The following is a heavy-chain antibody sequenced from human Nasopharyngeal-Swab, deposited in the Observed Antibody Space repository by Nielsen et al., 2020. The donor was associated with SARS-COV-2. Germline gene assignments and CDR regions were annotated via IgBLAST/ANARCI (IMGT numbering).Heavy chain of an antibody. Sequence: VRQAPGKGLEWIGEIYHSGSTNYNPSLKSRVTISVDKSKNQFSLKLSSVTAADTAVYYCARRSTAVKFDYWGQGTLVTVSS. V-gene: IGHV4-4*02. CDR3: ARRSTAVKFDY. J-gene: IGHJ4*02. CDR2: IYHSGST.